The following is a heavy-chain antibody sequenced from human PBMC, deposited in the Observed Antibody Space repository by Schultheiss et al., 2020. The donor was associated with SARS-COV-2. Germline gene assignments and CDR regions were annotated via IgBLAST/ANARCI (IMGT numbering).Heavy chain of an antibody. CDR3: ASTIIAVAGTGTFDP. J-gene: IGHJ5*02. CDR2: ISGSGGST. Sequence: GESLKISCAASGFTFSSYAMSWVRQAPGKGLEWVSAISGSGGSTYYADSVKGRFTISRDNSKNTLYLQMNSLRAEDTAVYYCASTIIAVAGTGTFDPWGQGTLVTVSS. V-gene: IGHV3-23*01. CDR1: GFTFSSYA. D-gene: IGHD6-19*01.